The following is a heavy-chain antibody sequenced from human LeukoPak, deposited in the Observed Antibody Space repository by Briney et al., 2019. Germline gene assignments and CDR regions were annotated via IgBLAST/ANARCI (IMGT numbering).Heavy chain of an antibody. J-gene: IGHJ1*01. V-gene: IGHV3-48*03. CDR2: ISTGSSYT. CDR1: GFTFSTYE. D-gene: IGHD1-1*01. Sequence: PGGSLRLSCAGSGFTFSTYEMNWVRQAPGKGLEWVSYISTGSSYTIYADSVKGRFTISRDNAKNSLYLQMNSLRAEDTAVYYCARDGSSPQYFQYWGQGTLVTVSS. CDR3: ARDGSSPQYFQY.